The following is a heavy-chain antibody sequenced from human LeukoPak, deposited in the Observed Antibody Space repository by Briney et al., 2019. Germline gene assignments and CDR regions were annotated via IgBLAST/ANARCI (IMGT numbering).Heavy chain of an antibody. CDR3: ARVGDYGSGFDF. D-gene: IGHD3-10*01. J-gene: IGHJ4*02. Sequence: GGSLRLSCAASGFTFDDYGMSWVRQAPGKGLEWVSSIKWNGGSTGYADSVKGRFTISRDNAKNTLYLQMNSLRAEDTAVYYCARVGDYGSGFDFWGQGTLVTVSS. V-gene: IGHV3-20*04. CDR2: IKWNGGST. CDR1: GFTFDDYG.